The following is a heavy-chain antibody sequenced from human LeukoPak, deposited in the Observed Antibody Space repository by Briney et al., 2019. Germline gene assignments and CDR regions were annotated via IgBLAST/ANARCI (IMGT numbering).Heavy chain of an antibody. V-gene: IGHV3-30*02. D-gene: IGHD3-10*01. CDR1: RFTFRSFG. CDR2: IRDDGSNK. CDR3: AKDPSNYGSGFMDV. Sequence: GGSLRLSCAASRFTFRSFGIHWVRQAPGKGLEWVAFIRDDGSNKYYADSVKGRFTISRDNSKNTLFLQMNSLRGEDTAVYYCAKDPSNYGSGFMDVWGKGTTVTVSS. J-gene: IGHJ6*03.